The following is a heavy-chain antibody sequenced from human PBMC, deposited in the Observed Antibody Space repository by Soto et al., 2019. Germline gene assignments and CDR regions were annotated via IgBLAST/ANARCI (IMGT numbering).Heavy chain of an antibody. CDR3: TTSQVAGTEYFQH. CDR1: GFTFSGSA. Sequence: GGSLRLSCAASGFTFSGSAMHWVRQASGKGLEWVGRIRSKANSYATAYAASVKGRFTISRDDSKNTAYLQMNSLKTEDTAVYYCTTSQVAGTEYFQHWGQGTLVTVSS. J-gene: IGHJ1*01. V-gene: IGHV3-73*01. CDR2: IRSKANSYAT. D-gene: IGHD6-19*01.